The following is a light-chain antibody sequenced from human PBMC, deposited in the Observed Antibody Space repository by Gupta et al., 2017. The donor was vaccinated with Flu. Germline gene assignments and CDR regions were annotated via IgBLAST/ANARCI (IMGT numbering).Light chain of an antibody. J-gene: IGKJ1*01. CDR1: QGLVYSDGNTY. Sequence: DVVMTQYPLSLPVTLGQPASISCRSSQGLVYSDGNTYLHWFQQRPVQSPRRLIYMVSYRESGVPDRFSGSGSGTDFTLKISMVDAEDVGVYYCTQGEDWPWAFGQGTKVEIK. CDR2: MVS. CDR3: TQGEDWPWA. V-gene: IGKV2-30*01.